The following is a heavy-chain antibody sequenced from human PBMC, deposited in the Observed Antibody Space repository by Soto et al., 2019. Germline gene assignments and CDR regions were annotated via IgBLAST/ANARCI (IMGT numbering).Heavy chain of an antibody. CDR2: ISAYNGNT. V-gene: IGHV1-18*01. D-gene: IGHD1-26*01. Sequence: QVQLVQSGAEVKKPGASVKVSCKASGYTFTSYGISWVRQAPGQGLEWMGWISAYNGNTNYAQKLQGRVTMTTDTYTSTAYMELRSLRSDDTAVYYCARDTVGWGGSYSEYFDYWGQGTLVTVSS. J-gene: IGHJ4*02. CDR1: GYTFTSYG. CDR3: ARDTVGWGGSYSEYFDY.